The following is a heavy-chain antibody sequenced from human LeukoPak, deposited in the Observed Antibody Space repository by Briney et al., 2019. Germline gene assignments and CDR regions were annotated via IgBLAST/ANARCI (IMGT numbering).Heavy chain of an antibody. CDR3: ARPSPPGDGYNPCDY. J-gene: IGHJ4*02. D-gene: IGHD5-24*01. Sequence: PGGSLRLSCAASGFTFSNHWMNWLRQAPGKGLEWVANIKGDGSETFVDSVKGRFTISRDNAKNSLYLQMNNLRADDTSMYYCARPSPPGDGYNPCDYWGPGALVIVSP. CDR1: GFTFSNHW. CDR2: IKGDGSET. V-gene: IGHV3-7*01.